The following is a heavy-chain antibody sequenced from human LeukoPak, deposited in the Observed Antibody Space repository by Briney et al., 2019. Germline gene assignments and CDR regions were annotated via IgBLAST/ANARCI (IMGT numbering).Heavy chain of an antibody. CDR3: ARRGCTNGVCYTGVDY. CDR1: GYTFIGYY. V-gene: IGHV1-2*02. J-gene: IGHJ4*02. D-gene: IGHD2-8*01. Sequence: ASVKVSCKASGYTFIGYYLHWVRQAPGQGLEWMGWINPHNGDTNYAQKFQGRVTMTRDTSITTAYMELSRLRSDDTAVYYCARRGCTNGVCYTGVDYWGQGTLVTVSS. CDR2: INPHNGDT.